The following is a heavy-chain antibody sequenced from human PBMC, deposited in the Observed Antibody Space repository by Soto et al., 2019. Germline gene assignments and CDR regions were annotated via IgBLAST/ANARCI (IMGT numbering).Heavy chain of an antibody. CDR3: ARDFSFGDYFYHYYGMDV. CDR1: GFTFSSYG. V-gene: IGHV3-33*01. CDR2: IWYDGSNK. Sequence: QVQLVESGGGVVQPGRSLRLSCAASGFTFSSYGMHWVRQAPGKGLQWVAVIWYDGSNKYYADSVKGRFTISRDNSKNTLDLQMNSLRAEDTAVYYCARDFSFGDYFYHYYGMDVWGQGTTVTVSS. J-gene: IGHJ6*02. D-gene: IGHD4-17*01.